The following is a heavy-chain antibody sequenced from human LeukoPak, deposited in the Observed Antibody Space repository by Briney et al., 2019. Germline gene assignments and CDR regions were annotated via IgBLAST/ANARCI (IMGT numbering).Heavy chain of an antibody. CDR3: ASQPTNSGYFLY. V-gene: IGHV3-23*01. CDR1: GFTFSSYA. Sequence: WGSLRLSCAASGFTFSSYAMSWVRQAPGKGLEWVSAISGSGGSTYYADSVKGRFTISRDNSKNTLYLQMNSLRAEDTAVYYCASQPTNSGYFLYWGQGALVTVSS. CDR2: ISGSGGST. J-gene: IGHJ4*02. D-gene: IGHD3-22*01.